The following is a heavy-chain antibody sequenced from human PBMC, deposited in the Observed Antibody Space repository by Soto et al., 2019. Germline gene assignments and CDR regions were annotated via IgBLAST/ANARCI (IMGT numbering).Heavy chain of an antibody. J-gene: IGHJ6*03. V-gene: IGHV4-59*01. CDR3: ARDLHYDFWSGYPYYYMDV. CDR1: GGSISSFY. CDR2: IYYSGST. D-gene: IGHD3-3*01. Sequence: ETLSLTWTVSGGSISSFYWSWIRKPPGKGLEWIGYIYYSGSTNYNPSLKSRVTISVDTSKNQFSLKLSSVTAADTAVYYCARDLHYDFWSGYPYYYMDVWGKGTTVTVSS.